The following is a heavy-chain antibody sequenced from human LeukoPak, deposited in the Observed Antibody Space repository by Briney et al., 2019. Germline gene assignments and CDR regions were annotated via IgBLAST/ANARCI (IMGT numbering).Heavy chain of an antibody. V-gene: IGHV6-1*01. CDR2: TYYRSKLYN. D-gene: IGHD2-21*02. Sequence: SQTLSLTCAISGDSVSSNSAAWDWIRQSPSRGLEWMGRTYYRSKLYNDYAVSVKGRITINPDTSKNQFSLQLNSVTPEDTAVYYCARSSYVVVTAIPAEYFQHWGQGTLVTVSS. CDR1: GDSVSSNSAA. CDR3: ARSSYVVVTAIPAEYFQH. J-gene: IGHJ1*01.